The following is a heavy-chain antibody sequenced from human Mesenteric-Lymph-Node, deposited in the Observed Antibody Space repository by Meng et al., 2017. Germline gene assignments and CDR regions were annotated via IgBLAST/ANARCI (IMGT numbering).Heavy chain of an antibody. CDR2: INQDGSET. J-gene: IGHJ4*02. V-gene: IGHV3-7*01. CDR1: GFTFSTYW. D-gene: IGHD3-22*01. Sequence: GESLKISCTVSGFTFSTYWMAWVRQAPGKGLEWVASINQDGSETYYVDSVKGRFTVSKDIAKNSLYLQMNSLRAEDTAVYYCARNRGYYDSREFDYWGQGTLVTVSS. CDR3: ARNRGYYDSREFDY.